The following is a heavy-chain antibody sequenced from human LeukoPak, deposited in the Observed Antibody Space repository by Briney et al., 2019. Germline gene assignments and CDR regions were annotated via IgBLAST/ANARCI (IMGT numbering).Heavy chain of an antibody. D-gene: IGHD6-13*01. Sequence: ASVKVSCKVSGYALTELSMHWVRQAPGKGLEWMGGFDPEDGETIYAQKFQGRVTMTEDTSTDTAYMELSSLRSEDTAVYYCATPAAAVIQYFDYWGQGTLVTVSS. V-gene: IGHV1-24*01. CDR3: ATPAAAVIQYFDY. CDR2: FDPEDGET. J-gene: IGHJ4*02. CDR1: GYALTELS.